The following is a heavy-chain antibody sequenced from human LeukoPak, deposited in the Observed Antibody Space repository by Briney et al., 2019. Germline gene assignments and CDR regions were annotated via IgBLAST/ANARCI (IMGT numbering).Heavy chain of an antibody. CDR3: ARARITMIRGVPFDY. Sequence: GGSLRLSCAASGIIFSSYWMNWARQAPGKGLEWVANIKQDGSEKYYVDSVKGRFTISRDNAKNSLYLQMNSLRAEDTAVYYCARARITMIRGVPFDYWGQGTLVTVSS. D-gene: IGHD3-10*01. V-gene: IGHV3-7*03. CDR2: IKQDGSEK. CDR1: GIIFSSYW. J-gene: IGHJ4*02.